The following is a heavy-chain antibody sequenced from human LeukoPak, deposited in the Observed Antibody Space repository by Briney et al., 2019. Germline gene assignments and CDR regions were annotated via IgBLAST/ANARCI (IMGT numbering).Heavy chain of an antibody. V-gene: IGHV4-39*01. D-gene: IGHD3-22*01. CDR1: AGSIISRCYY. CDR3: ARKVYYYNTSGSKAAFDY. Sequence: AETPSLTCTVAAGSIISRCYYWGWLRKPPENGLEWIGSYYYDCGTYYNPSLKSRVTISVDTSKNQFSLKLTSVTAADTAVYYCARKVYYYNTSGSKAAFDYWGQGTLVTVSS. J-gene: IGHJ4*02. CDR2: YYYDCGT.